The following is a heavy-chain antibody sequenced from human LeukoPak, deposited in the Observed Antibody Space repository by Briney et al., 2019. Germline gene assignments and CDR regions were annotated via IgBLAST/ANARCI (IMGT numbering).Heavy chain of an antibody. J-gene: IGHJ3*02. CDR2: INPNSGGT. Sequence: ASVKVSCKASGYTFTGYCMLWVRQAPGQGLERMGWINPNSGGTNYAQKFQGRVTMTRDTSISTAYMELSRLRSDDTAVYYCARQSGYDYAFHIWGQGTMVTVSS. CDR1: GYTFTGYC. CDR3: ARQSGYDYAFHI. D-gene: IGHD5-12*01. V-gene: IGHV1-2*02.